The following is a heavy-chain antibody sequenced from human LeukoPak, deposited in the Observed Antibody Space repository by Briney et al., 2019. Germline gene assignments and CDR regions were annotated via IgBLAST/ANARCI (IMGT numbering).Heavy chain of an antibody. Sequence: PSETLSLTCAVYGGSFSGYYWSWIRQPPGKGLEWIGYIYYSGSTNYNPSLKSRVTISVDTSKNQFSLKLSSVTAADTAVYYCARSRWGDHQSPDYWGQGTLVTVSS. CDR1: GGSFSGYY. CDR3: ARSRWGDHQSPDY. CDR2: IYYSGST. D-gene: IGHD3-10*01. V-gene: IGHV4-59*08. J-gene: IGHJ4*02.